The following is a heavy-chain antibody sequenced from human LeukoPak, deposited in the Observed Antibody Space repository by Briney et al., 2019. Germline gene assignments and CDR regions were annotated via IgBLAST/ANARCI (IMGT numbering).Heavy chain of an antibody. J-gene: IGHJ6*02. CDR3: ARVKVVVVAATTRDYYYGMDV. CDR1: GYTFTGYY. CDR2: INPNSGGT. D-gene: IGHD2-15*01. Sequence: ASVNVSCKASGYTFTGYYMHWVRQAPGQGLEWMGWINPNSGGTNYAQKFQGRVTMTRDTSISTAYMELSRLRSDDTAVYYCARVKVVVVAATTRDYYYGMDVWGQGTTVTVSS. V-gene: IGHV1-2*02.